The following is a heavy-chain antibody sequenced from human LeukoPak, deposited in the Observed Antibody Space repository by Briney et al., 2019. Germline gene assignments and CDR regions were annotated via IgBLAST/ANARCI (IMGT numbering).Heavy chain of an antibody. CDR2: ISSNGGST. V-gene: IGHV3-64D*06. D-gene: IGHD5-12*01. J-gene: IGHJ4*02. Sequence: PGGSLRLSCSASGFTFSSYAMHWVRQAPGKGLEYVSAISSNGGSTYYADSVKGRFTISRDNSKNTLYLQMSSLRAEDTAVYYCVKERANSGWVHWGQGTLVTVSS. CDR3: VKERANSGWVH. CDR1: GFTFSSYA.